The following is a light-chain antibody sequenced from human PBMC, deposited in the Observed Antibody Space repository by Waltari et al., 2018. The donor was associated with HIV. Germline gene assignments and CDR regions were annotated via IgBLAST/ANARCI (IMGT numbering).Light chain of an antibody. V-gene: IGKV1-39*01. J-gene: IGKJ3*01. CDR3: HQSYNTPYA. CDR2: AAS. CDR1: QSISNN. Sequence: DIQMTQSPSSLSASVGNRVTITCRASQSISNNLNWYQQKPGGAPELLIDAASTLQGGVPSRFSGSGAGTDFTLTIDSLQPEDVATYSCHQSYNTPYAFGPGTKVDFK.